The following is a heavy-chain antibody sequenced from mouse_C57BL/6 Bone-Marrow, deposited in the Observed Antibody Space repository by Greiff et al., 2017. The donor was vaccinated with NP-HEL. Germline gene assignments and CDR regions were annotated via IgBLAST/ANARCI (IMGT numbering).Heavy chain of an antibody. Sequence: EVKLMESGAELVRPGASVKLSCTVSGFNIKDDYMHWVKQRPEQGLEWIGWIDPENGDTEYASKFQGKATITADPSSNTAYLQLSSLTSEDTAVYYGTTGGSSPYAMDYWGQGTSVTVSS. CDR2: IDPENGDT. V-gene: IGHV14-4*01. CDR3: TTGGSSPYAMDY. CDR1: GFNIKDDY. J-gene: IGHJ4*01. D-gene: IGHD1-1*01.